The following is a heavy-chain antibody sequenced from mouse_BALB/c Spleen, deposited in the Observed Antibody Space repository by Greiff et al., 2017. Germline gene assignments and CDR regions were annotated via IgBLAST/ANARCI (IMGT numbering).Heavy chain of an antibody. CDR1: GYSITSGYY. Sequence: DVQLQESGPGLVKPSQSLSLTCSVTGYSITSGYYWNWIRQFPGNKLEWMGYISYDGSNNYNPSLKNRISITRDTSKNQFFLKLNSVTTEDTATYYCARDRRGPLLLVDYAMDYWGQGTSVTVSS. CDR2: ISYDGSN. J-gene: IGHJ4*01. D-gene: IGHD1-2*01. CDR3: ARDRRGPLLLVDYAMDY. V-gene: IGHV3-6*02.